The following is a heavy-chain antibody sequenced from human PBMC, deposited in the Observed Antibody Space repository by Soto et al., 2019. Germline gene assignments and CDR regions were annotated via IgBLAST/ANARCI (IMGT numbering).Heavy chain of an antibody. V-gene: IGHV3-23*01. Sequence: GSLRLSCVASEDTFNNHAMTWVRQAPGRGLEWVSTISGSGGSTYSADSVKGRFTISRDKSKNTLYLQMNSLRVEDTAIYYCAKMQQSNGMDVWGQGTTVTVSS. D-gene: IGHD2-8*01. CDR3: AKMQQSNGMDV. J-gene: IGHJ6*02. CDR2: ISGSGGST. CDR1: EDTFNNHA.